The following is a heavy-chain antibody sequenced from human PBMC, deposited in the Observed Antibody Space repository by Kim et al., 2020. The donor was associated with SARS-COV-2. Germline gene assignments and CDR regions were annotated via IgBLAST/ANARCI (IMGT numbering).Heavy chain of an antibody. CDR3: ARAAVPAAIGAFDI. D-gene: IGHD2-2*01. Sequence: NPSLKSRVTISVDTSKNQFSLKLSSVTAADTAVYYCARAAVPAAIGAFDIWGQGTMVTVSS. J-gene: IGHJ3*02. V-gene: IGHV4-39*07.